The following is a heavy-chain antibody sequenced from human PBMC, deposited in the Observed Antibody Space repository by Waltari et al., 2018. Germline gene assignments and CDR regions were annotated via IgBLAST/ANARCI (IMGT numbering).Heavy chain of an antibody. J-gene: IGHJ6*02. Sequence: QVQLVQSGAEVKKPGSSVKVSCKASGGTFSSYTISWVRKAPGQGLEWMGRIIPILGIANYAQKCQGRVTITADKSTSTAYMELSSLRSEDTAVYYCARDSTYYGMDVWGQGTTVTVSS. CDR3: ARDSTYYGMDV. CDR2: IIPILGIA. CDR1: GGTFSSYT. V-gene: IGHV1-69*08.